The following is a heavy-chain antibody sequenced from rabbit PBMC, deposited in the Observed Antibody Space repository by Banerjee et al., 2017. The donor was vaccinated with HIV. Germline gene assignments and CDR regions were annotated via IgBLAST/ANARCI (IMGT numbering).Heavy chain of an antibody. CDR2: IYGGSSDST. J-gene: IGHJ4*01. D-gene: IGHD2-1*01. CDR1: GFSFSSSYY. Sequence: QSLEESGGDLVKPGASLTLTCTASGFSFSSSYYMCWVRQAPGKGLEWIACIYGGSSDSTYYASWAKGRFTISKTSSTTVTLQMTSLTAADTATYFCARNYDLWGPGTLVTVS. V-gene: IGHV1S40*01. CDR3: ARNYDL.